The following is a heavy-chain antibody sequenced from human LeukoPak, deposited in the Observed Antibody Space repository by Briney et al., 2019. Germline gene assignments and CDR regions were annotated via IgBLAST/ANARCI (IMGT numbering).Heavy chain of an antibody. D-gene: IGHD3-16*01. V-gene: IGHV4-61*05. CDR1: GGSISSSSYY. CDR3: ARARTRYVWIYYYYYMDV. CDR2: IYYSGST. J-gene: IGHJ6*03. Sequence: SETLSLTCTVSGGSISSSSYYWGWIRQPPGKGLEWIGYIYYSGSTNYNPSLKSRVAISVDTSKNQFSLKLSSVTAADTAVYYCARARTRYVWIYYYYYMDVWGKGTTVTVSS.